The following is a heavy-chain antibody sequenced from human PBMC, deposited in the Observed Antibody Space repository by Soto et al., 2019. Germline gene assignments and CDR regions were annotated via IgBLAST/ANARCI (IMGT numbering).Heavy chain of an antibody. CDR3: AREGDDYRFDP. V-gene: IGHV4-31*03. CDR1: GGSISSGGYY. D-gene: IGHD3-16*01. CDR2: IYYSGST. Sequence: PSETLSLTCTVSGGSISSGGYYWSWIRQHPGKGLEWIGYIYYSGSTYYNPSLKSRVTISVDTSKDQFSLKLSSVTAADTAVYYCAREGDDYRFDPWGQGTLVTVSS. J-gene: IGHJ5*02.